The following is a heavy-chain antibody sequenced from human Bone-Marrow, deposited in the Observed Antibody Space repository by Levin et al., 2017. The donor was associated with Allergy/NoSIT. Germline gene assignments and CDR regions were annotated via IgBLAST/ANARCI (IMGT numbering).Heavy chain of an antibody. J-gene: IGHJ4*02. CDR1: GGSFRDYN. D-gene: IGHD3-10*01. CDR2: INHSGST. Sequence: SQTLSLTCAVSGGSFRDYNWSWIRQPPGKGLEWIGEINHSGSTNYNPSLKSRVTISVDTSKKQFSLKLSSVTAADTAVYYCARGSWANDFWGQGTLVTVSS. CDR3: ARGSWANDF. V-gene: IGHV4-34*01.